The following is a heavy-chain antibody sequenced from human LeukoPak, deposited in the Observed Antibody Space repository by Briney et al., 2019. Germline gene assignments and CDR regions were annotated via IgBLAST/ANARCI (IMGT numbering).Heavy chain of an antibody. D-gene: IGHD3-10*01. CDR3: AKDVLHGSGTYNFDY. J-gene: IGHJ4*02. CDR1: GFIFSNYG. V-gene: IGHV3-30*02. Sequence: GGSLRLSCAASGFIFSNYGMHWVRQAPGKGLEWVAFIRYDGSNKYYVDSVKGRFTISRDNAKNTLYLQMNSLRAEDTAVYYCAKDVLHGSGTYNFDYWGQGTLVTVSS. CDR2: IRYDGSNK.